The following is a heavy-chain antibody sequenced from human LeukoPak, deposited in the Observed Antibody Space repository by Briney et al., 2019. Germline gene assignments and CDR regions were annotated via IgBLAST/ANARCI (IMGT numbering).Heavy chain of an antibody. Sequence: GASVKLSCKASGYTFTRYYMHWVRQAPGHGLEWLGWINTNTGNPTYAQGFTGRFVFSLDTSISPAYLQISSLTAEDTAVYYCARYQSGLVVIAYWGQGTLVTVSS. CDR2: INTNTGNP. J-gene: IGHJ4*02. V-gene: IGHV7-4-1*02. D-gene: IGHD3-22*01. CDR1: GYTFTRYY. CDR3: ARYQSGLVVIAY.